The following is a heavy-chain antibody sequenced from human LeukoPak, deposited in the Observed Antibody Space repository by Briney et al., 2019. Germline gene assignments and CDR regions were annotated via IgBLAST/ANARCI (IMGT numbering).Heavy chain of an antibody. V-gene: IGHV3-21*01. D-gene: IGHD6-13*01. CDR3: ARDDGIAATGAYYGMDV. Sequence: VGSLRLSCAASGFTFSSYTINWFRQAPGKGLEWVSSITSSSSYIYNADSVKGRFTISRDNAKNSLYLQMNSLRAEDTAVYYCARDDGIAATGAYYGMDVWGQGTTVTVSS. J-gene: IGHJ6*02. CDR1: GFTFSSYT. CDR2: ITSSSSYI.